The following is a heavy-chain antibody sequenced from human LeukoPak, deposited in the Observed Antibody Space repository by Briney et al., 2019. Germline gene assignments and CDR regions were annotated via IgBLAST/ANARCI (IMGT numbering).Heavy chain of an antibody. D-gene: IGHD6-13*01. CDR3: AKGRSVRGSSGTDY. V-gene: IGHV3-30*18. CDR1: GFTFSSYG. Sequence: GSLRLSCAASGFTFSSYGMHWVRQAPGKGLEWVAVISYDGSNKYYADSVKGRFTISRDNSKNTLYLQMNSLRAEDTAVYYCAKGRSVRGSSGTDYWGQGTLVTVSS. J-gene: IGHJ4*02. CDR2: ISYDGSNK.